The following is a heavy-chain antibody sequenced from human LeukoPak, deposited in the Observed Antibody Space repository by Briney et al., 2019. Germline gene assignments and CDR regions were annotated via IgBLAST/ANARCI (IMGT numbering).Heavy chain of an antibody. D-gene: IGHD3-3*01. CDR3: ARGRTIFGVVIIGYLLDF. J-gene: IGHJ4*02. V-gene: IGHV4-34*01. Sequence: SETLSLTWLVFGGSSAVYSCGWISQPPGKGLEWIGEINHSGSTNYNPSLRNQVTISVDTSKNQFSLKLSSVTAADTAVYYCARGRTIFGVVIIGYLLDFCGQGTLVTVSS. CDR1: GGSSAVYS. CDR2: INHSGST.